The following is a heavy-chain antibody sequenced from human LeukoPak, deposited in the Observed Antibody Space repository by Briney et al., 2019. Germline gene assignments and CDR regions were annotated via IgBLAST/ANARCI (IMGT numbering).Heavy chain of an antibody. D-gene: IGHD6-13*01. Sequence: ASVTVSFKASGYTFTSYDIHWVRQPTGQGLEWMGWMNPNSGNTGYAQKFQGRVTMTRNTSISTAYMELSSLRSEDTAVYYCARVPAAGGRNWFDPWGQGTLVTVSS. J-gene: IGHJ5*02. CDR3: ARVPAAGGRNWFDP. CDR2: MNPNSGNT. CDR1: GYTFTSYD. V-gene: IGHV1-8*01.